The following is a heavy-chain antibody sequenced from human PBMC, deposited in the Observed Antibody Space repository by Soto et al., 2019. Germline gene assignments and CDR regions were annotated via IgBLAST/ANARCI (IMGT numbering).Heavy chain of an antibody. V-gene: IGHV4-31*03. CDR1: GGSISSGDYY. CDR2: IYYSGST. Sequence: QVQLQESGPGLVKPSQTLSLTCTVSGGSISSGDYYWSWIRQHPGKGLEWIGYIYYSGSTYYNPSXXXGXXISVDTSKNQFSRKLSSVTAADTAVYYCARWWSGSRQGFDPWGQGTLVTVSS. J-gene: IGHJ5*02. CDR3: ARWWSGSRQGFDP. D-gene: IGHD3-3*01.